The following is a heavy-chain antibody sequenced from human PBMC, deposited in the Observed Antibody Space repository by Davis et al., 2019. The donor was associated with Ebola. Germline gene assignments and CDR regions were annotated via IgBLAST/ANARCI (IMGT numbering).Heavy chain of an antibody. J-gene: IGHJ6*04. CDR3: ARDWAGLDV. D-gene: IGHD3-16*01. V-gene: IGHV3-7*01. CDR1: GFMFSSFG. Sequence: GGSLRLSCAASGFMFSSFGMNWVRQAPGKGLEWVATIPHVGSEKYYVDSVQGRFTTSRDNAKNSVYLQMNSLRVEDTAVYYCARDWAGLDVWGRGTTVTVSS. CDR2: IPHVGSEK.